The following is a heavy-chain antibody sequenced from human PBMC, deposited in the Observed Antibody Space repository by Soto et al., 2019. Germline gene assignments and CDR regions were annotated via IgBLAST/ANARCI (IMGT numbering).Heavy chain of an antibody. Sequence: GASVKVSFKASGYTFTSYRISWVRQAPGQGLEWMGWIRGYNGNTNYAQKFQGRVTMTTDTSTSTAYMELSSLRSEDTAVYYCARSIVVVTALDYWGQGTLVTVSS. CDR2: IRGYNGNT. CDR3: ARSIVVVTALDY. J-gene: IGHJ4*02. V-gene: IGHV1-18*01. D-gene: IGHD2-21*02. CDR1: GYTFTSYR.